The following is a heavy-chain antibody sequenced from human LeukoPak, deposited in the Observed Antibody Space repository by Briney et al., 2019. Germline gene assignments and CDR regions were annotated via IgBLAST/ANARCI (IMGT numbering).Heavy chain of an antibody. Sequence: GGSLRLSCAASGFTVSFNYMSWVRQAPGKGLEWISVIYSGGSTYYADSVKGRFTISRDNSKNTLYLQMNSLRAEDTAVYYCAKVFGSYSSGYYYYGMDVWGQGTTVTVSS. CDR2: IYSGGST. D-gene: IGHD1-26*01. V-gene: IGHV3-53*05. CDR3: AKVFGSYSSGYYYYGMDV. CDR1: GFTVSFNY. J-gene: IGHJ6*02.